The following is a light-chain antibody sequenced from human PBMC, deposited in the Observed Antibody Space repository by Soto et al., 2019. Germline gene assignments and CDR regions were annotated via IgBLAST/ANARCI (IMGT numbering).Light chain of an antibody. V-gene: IGKV3-20*01. CDR1: QSVTNSY. Sequence: EIVMTPSPCSLSFSAWDTATLYVRASQSVTNSYLGWYQQRPGQAPRLLIYGASRRATGIPDRFSGSGSGTDFTLTISRLEPEDFAVYYCQQYGSSPPLSFGGGTKVDIK. CDR3: QQYGSSPPLS. J-gene: IGKJ4*01. CDR2: GAS.